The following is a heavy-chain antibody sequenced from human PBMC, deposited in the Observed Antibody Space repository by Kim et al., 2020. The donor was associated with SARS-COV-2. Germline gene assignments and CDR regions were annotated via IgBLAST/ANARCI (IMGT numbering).Heavy chain of an antibody. CDR1: GYTFTGYY. CDR3: ARVEGTRGYSYGLWDEFNWFDP. V-gene: IGHV1-2*06. CDR2: INPNSGGT. J-gene: IGHJ5*02. Sequence: SVKVSCKASGYTFTGYYMHWVRQAPGQGLEWMGRINPNSGGTNYAQKFQGRVTMTRDTSISTAYMELSRLRSDDTAVYYCARVEGTRGYSYGLWDEFNWFDPWGQGTLVTVSS. D-gene: IGHD5-18*01.